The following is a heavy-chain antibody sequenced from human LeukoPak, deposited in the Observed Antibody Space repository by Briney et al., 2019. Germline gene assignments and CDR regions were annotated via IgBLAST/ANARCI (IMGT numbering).Heavy chain of an antibody. Sequence: ASVKVSCKASGYTFTSYDINWVRQATGQGLEWMGWMNPNSGNTGYAQKFQGRVTMTRNTSTSTAYMELSSLRSEDTAVYYCAADPYYYDSSGYYPNWFDPWGQGTLVTVSS. CDR2: MNPNSGNT. CDR1: GYTFTSYD. V-gene: IGHV1-8*01. CDR3: AADPYYYDSSGYYPNWFDP. D-gene: IGHD3-22*01. J-gene: IGHJ5*02.